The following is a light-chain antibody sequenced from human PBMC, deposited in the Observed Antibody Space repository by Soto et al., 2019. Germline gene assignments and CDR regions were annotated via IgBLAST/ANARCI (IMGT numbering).Light chain of an antibody. V-gene: IGLV2-11*01. CDR2: DVT. CDR1: SNDVGGYNF. CDR3: CSYAGSYTV. Sequence: QSALTQPRSVSGSPGQSVTISCTGSSNDVGGYNFVSWYQQHPGKAPKFMIYDVTKRPSGVPDRFSGSKSGNTASLTISGLQTEDEADYYCCSYAGSYTVFGGGTKVTVL. J-gene: IGLJ3*02.